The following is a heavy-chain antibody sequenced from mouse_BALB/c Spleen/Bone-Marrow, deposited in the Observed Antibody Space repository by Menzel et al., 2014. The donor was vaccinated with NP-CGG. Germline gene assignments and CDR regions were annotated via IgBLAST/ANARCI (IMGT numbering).Heavy chain of an antibody. J-gene: IGHJ1*01. CDR3: ARDRYFDV. CDR1: GYTFTSYW. V-gene: IGHV1-7*01. CDR2: INPSTGYT. Sequence: VKLVESGAELAKPGASVKMSCKASGYTFTSYWMHWVKQRPGQGLEWIGYINPSTGYTEYSQKFKDKATLTADKSSSTAYMQLSSLASEDSAVYYCARDRYFDVWGAGTTVTVSS.